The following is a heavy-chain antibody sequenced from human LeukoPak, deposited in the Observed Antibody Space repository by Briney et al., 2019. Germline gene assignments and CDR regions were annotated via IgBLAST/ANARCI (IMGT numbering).Heavy chain of an antibody. Sequence: SETLSLTCAVYGGSFSGYYWSWLRQPPGKGLEWIGDINHSGSTNYNSSLKSRVTISVDTSKNQFSLKLSSVTAADTAVYYCARGRLPGFRYDSPWGPRYFDYWGQGTLVTVSS. CDR1: GGSFSGYY. V-gene: IGHV4-34*01. CDR3: ARGRLPGFRYDSPWGPRYFDY. CDR2: INHSGST. D-gene: IGHD3-22*01. J-gene: IGHJ4*02.